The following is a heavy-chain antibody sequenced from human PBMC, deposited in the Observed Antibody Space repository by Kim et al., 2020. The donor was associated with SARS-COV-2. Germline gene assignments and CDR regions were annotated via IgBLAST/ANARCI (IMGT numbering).Heavy chain of an antibody. CDR2: IYYSGST. D-gene: IGHD5-18*01. J-gene: IGHJ6*02. CDR1: GGSVSSGSYY. Sequence: SETLSLTCTVSGGSVSSGSYYWSWIRQPPGKGLEWIGYIYYSGSTNYNPSLKSRVTISVDTSKNQFSLKLSSVTAADTAVYYCARHVDTAMSFYYYYGMDVWGQGTPVTVSS. CDR3: ARHVDTAMSFYYYYGMDV. V-gene: IGHV4-61*01.